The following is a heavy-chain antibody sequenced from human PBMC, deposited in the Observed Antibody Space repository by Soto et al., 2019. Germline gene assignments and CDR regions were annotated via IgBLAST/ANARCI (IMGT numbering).Heavy chain of an antibody. D-gene: IGHD2-2*01. J-gene: IGHJ4*02. CDR3: AREEERVAMPSGY. Sequence: SETLSLTCTVSGGSISSYYWSWIRQPPGKGLEWIGYIYCSGSTNYNPSLKSRVTISVDTSKNQFSLKLSSVTAADTAVYYCAREEERVAMPSGYWGQGTLVTVS. V-gene: IGHV4-59*01. CDR2: IYCSGST. CDR1: GGSISSYY.